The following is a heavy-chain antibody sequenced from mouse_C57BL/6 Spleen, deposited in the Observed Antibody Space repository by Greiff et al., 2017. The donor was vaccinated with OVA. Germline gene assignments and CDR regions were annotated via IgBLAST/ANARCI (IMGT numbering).Heavy chain of an antibody. Sequence: QVQLQQPGAELVKPGASVKMSCKASGYTFTSYWITWVKQRPGQGLEWIGDIYPGSGSTNYNEKFKSKATLTVDTSSSTAYMQLSSLTSEDSAVYYCARSGYYHGSSYPFAYWGQGTLVTVSA. J-gene: IGHJ3*01. V-gene: IGHV1-55*01. CDR2: IYPGSGST. CDR1: GYTFTSYW. D-gene: IGHD1-1*01. CDR3: ARSGYYHGSSYPFAY.